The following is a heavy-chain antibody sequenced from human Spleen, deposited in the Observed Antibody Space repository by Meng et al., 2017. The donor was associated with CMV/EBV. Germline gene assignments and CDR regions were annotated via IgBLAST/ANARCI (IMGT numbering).Heavy chain of an antibody. V-gene: IGHV4-34*01. CDR1: GGSFSGYY. D-gene: IGHD1-14*01. CDR3: ARGVRGSGSRYFY. J-gene: IGHJ4*02. CDR2: INHSGST. Sequence: SETLSLTCAVYGGSFSGYYWSWIRQPPGKGLEWIGEINHSGSTNYNPSLKSRVTISVDTSKNQFSLKLSSVTAADTAVYYCARGVRGSGSRYFYWGQGTLVTVSS.